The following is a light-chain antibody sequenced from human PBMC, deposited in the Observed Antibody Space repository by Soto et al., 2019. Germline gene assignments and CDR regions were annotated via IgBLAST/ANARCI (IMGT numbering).Light chain of an antibody. CDR2: SNN. CDR1: SSNIGSNT. J-gene: IGLJ2*01. Sequence: QSVLTQPPSASGTPGQRVTISCSGSSSNIGSNTVNWYQQLPGTAPKLLIYSNNQRPSGVPDRSSGSKSGTSASLAISGLQSEDEADYYCAAWDDSLNGSKVGFGGGTKVTVL. CDR3: AAWDDSLNGSKVG. V-gene: IGLV1-44*01.